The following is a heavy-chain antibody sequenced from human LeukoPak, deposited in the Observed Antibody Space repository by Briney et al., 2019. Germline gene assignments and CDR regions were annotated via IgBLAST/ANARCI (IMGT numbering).Heavy chain of an antibody. D-gene: IGHD2-2*01. CDR3: ARVLYGSRVNVIDS. CDR1: GFTFSNYW. V-gene: IGHV3-7*01. J-gene: IGHJ4*02. Sequence: GGSLRLSCAASGFTFSNYWINWVRQAPGEGLEWVANMNEYGSEKYYVDSVRGRFTISRDNAENSLFLHMNSLRVEDTAVYRCARVLYGSRVNVIDSWGPGTLVTVSS. CDR2: MNEYGSEK.